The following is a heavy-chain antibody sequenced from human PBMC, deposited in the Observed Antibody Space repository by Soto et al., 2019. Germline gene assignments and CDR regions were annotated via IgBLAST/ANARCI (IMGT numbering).Heavy chain of an antibody. Sequence: GXSAEVYFRASPGTFSSYAISWVRQAPGQGLEWMGGIIPIFGTANYAQKFQGRVTITADESTSTAYMELSSLRSEDTAVYYCARISQWLVPSYYYYGMDVWGQGTTVTVSS. D-gene: IGHD6-19*01. J-gene: IGHJ6*02. CDR1: PGTFSSYA. CDR2: IIPIFGTA. V-gene: IGHV1-69*13. CDR3: ARISQWLVPSYYYYGMDV.